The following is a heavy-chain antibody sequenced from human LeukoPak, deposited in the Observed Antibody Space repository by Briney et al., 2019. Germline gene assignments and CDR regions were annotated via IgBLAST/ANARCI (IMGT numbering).Heavy chain of an antibody. CDR1: GGSISSYY. CDR2: IYYSGST. D-gene: IGHD5-18*01. Sequence: SETLSLTCTVSGGSISSYYWSWIRQPPGKGLGWIGYIYYSGSTNYNPSLKSRVTISVDTSKNQFSLKLSSVTAADTAVYYCARDQKGYSYGYDHYYYGMDVWGQGTTVTVSS. J-gene: IGHJ6*02. CDR3: ARDQKGYSYGYDHYYYGMDV. V-gene: IGHV4-59*01.